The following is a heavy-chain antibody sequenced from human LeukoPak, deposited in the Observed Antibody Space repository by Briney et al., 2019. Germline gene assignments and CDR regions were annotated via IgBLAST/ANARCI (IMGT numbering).Heavy chain of an antibody. Sequence: PGGSLRLSCAASGFTFSSYEMNWVRQAPGKGLEWVSAISGSGGSTYYADSVKGRFTISRDNSKNTLYLQMNSLRAEDTAVYYCAKDRVPCGGDCQLNWFDPWGQGTLVTVSS. V-gene: IGHV3-23*01. CDR1: GFTFSSYE. J-gene: IGHJ5*02. CDR2: ISGSGGST. CDR3: AKDRVPCGGDCQLNWFDP. D-gene: IGHD2-21*02.